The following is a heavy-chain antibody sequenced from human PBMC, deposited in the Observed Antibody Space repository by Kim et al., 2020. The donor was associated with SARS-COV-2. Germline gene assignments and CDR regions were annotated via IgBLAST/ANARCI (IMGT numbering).Heavy chain of an antibody. CDR3: ARRAAGVDW. CDR2: GST. Sequence: GSTNHNPSLRSRVTLSVDTSKSQVSLRLSSVTAADTAVYYCARRAAGVDWWGQGTPVTVSS. V-gene: IGHV4-34*01. J-gene: IGHJ4*02.